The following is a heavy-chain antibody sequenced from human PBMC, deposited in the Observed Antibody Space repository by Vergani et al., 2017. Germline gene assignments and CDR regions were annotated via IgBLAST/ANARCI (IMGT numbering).Heavy chain of an antibody. Sequence: QVRLVESGGGVVQPGGSLRLSCVASGFSVSNSGMHWVRQTPGKRLECVAFIQYDGSDIFYADFVEGRFTISRDNCKNSLYLELPSLRFDDTAVYYCANDGAANSIRGWLDRWGEGALVTVSS. CDR2: IQYDGSDI. CDR1: GFSVSNSG. D-gene: IGHD5-24*01. J-gene: IGHJ5*02. CDR3: ANDGAANSIRGWLDR. V-gene: IGHV3-30*02.